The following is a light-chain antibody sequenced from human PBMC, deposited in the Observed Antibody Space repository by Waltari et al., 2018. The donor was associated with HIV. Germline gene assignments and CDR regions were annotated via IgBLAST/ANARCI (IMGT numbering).Light chain of an antibody. CDR3: QVWDIHSDHVL. V-gene: IGLV3-21*02. J-gene: IGLJ2*01. Sequence: SYVLTQPPPASVAPGQTARITCAGSNIGGKSVHWHQQKPGQAPVLVVYDDSARPSGIPERFSGSNSGNTATLTISRVEAGDEADYYCQVWDIHSDHVLFGGGTKLTVL. CDR2: DDS. CDR1: NIGGKS.